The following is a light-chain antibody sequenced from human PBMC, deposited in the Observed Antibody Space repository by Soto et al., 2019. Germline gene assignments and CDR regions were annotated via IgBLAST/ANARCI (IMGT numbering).Light chain of an antibody. Sequence: DIQMTQSPSTLSASVGDRVTITCRASQSISSWLAWYQRKPGKAPKLLIYKASSLESGVPSRFSGSGSGTEFTLTISSLQPYDFATYYCQQYNSYSMTFGQGTKVDIK. CDR2: KAS. CDR1: QSISSW. J-gene: IGKJ1*01. V-gene: IGKV1-5*03. CDR3: QQYNSYSMT.